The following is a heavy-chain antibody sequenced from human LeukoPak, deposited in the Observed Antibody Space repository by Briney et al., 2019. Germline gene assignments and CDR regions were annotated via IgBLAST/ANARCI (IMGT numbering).Heavy chain of an antibody. V-gene: IGHV3-53*01. CDR3: ARDPLRFGELLGYFDY. J-gene: IGHJ4*02. D-gene: IGHD3-10*01. Sequence: GGSLRLSCTVSGFTVSSNSMSWVRQAPGKGLEWVSFIYSDNTHYSDSVKGRFTISRDNSKNTLYLQMNSLRAEDTAVYYCARDPLRFGELLGYFDYWGQGTLVTVSS. CDR2: IYSDNT. CDR1: GFTVSSNS.